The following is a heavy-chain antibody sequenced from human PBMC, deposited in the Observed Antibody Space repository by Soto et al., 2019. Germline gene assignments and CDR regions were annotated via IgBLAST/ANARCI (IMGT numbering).Heavy chain of an antibody. V-gene: IGHV3-30*03. Sequence: QVQLVESGGGVVQPGRSLRLSCAASGFTFSSYGMHWARQAPGEGLEWGAVISYDGNRKYYADSVKGRFTISRDFSKNTVDLHMNSLRVEDTAVYFCARKGYGGRWSLDYWGQGILVTVSS. D-gene: IGHD2-15*01. CDR1: GFTFSSYG. J-gene: IGHJ4*02. CDR2: ISYDGNRK. CDR3: ARKGYGGRWSLDY.